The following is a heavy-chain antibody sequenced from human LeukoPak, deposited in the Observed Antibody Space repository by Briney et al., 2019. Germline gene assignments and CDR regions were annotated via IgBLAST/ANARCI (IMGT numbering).Heavy chain of an antibody. CDR3: ARGRTAYYFDY. CDR1: GYSISSGYY. D-gene: IGHD2-2*01. Sequence: SETLSLTCTVSGYSISSGYYWGWIRQPPGKGLEWIGEINHSGSTNYNPSLKSRVSISVDTSKNQFSLKLSSVTAADTAVYYCARGRTAYYFDYWGQGTLVTVSS. CDR2: INHSGST. V-gene: IGHV4-38-2*02. J-gene: IGHJ4*02.